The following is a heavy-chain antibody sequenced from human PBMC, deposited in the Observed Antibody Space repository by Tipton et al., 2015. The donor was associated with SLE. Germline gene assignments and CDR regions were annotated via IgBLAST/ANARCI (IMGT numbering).Heavy chain of an antibody. CDR1: GGSISSHY. V-gene: IGHV4-59*11. CDR2: IYYSGST. J-gene: IGHJ4*02. CDR3: AREQYDILTGYYD. Sequence: TLSLTCTVSGGSISSHYWSWIRQPPGKGLEWIGYIYYSGSTNYNPSLKSRVTISVDTSKNQFSLKLSSVTAADTAVYYCAREQYDILTGYYDWGQGTLVTVSS. D-gene: IGHD3-9*01.